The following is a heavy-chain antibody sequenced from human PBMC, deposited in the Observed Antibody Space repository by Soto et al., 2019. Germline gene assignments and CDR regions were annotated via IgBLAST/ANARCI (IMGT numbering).Heavy chain of an antibody. CDR2: INHSGST. J-gene: IGHJ4*02. Sequence: SETLSLTCAVYGGSFSGYYWSWIRQPPGKGLEWIGEINHSGSTNYNPSLKSRVTISVDTSKNQFSLKLSSVTAADTAVYYCASPPTYGSGITSWGQGTLVTVSS. CDR1: GGSFSGYY. D-gene: IGHD3-10*01. CDR3: ASPPTYGSGITS. V-gene: IGHV4-34*01.